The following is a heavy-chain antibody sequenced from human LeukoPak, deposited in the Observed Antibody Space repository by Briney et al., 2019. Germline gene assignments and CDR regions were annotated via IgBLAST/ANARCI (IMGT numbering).Heavy chain of an antibody. CDR3: ARAPYDILTGYSLNWFDP. D-gene: IGHD3-9*01. Sequence: ASVKVSCKASGHTFTTYAMHWVRQAPGQRLEWMGWINGDNGNTKYSQKLQGRVTITRDTSAYTGYMELRGLSSADTAAYFCARAPYDILTGYSLNWFDPWGQGTLVTVSS. J-gene: IGHJ5*02. CDR1: GHTFTTYA. V-gene: IGHV1-3*01. CDR2: INGDNGNT.